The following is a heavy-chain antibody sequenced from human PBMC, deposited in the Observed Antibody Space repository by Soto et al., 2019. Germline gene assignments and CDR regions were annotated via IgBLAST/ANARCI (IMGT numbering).Heavy chain of an antibody. Sequence: QVQLQQWGAGLLKPSETLSLTCAVYGGSFSGYYWSWIRQPPGKGLEWIGEINHSGSTNYNPSLTSRVTISVDTSKNQFSLKLSSVTAADTAVYYCARGTYYYDSSGSGKKYNWFDPWGQGTLVTVSS. J-gene: IGHJ5*02. CDR1: GGSFSGYY. V-gene: IGHV4-34*01. CDR2: INHSGST. CDR3: ARGTYYYDSSGSGKKYNWFDP. D-gene: IGHD3-22*01.